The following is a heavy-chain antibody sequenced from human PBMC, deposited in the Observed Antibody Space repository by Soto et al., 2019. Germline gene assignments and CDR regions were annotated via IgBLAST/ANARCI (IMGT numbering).Heavy chain of an antibody. CDR3: AKSLSTATPFDY. CDR1: GFAFNNYG. V-gene: IGHV3-23*01. D-gene: IGHD2-15*01. J-gene: IGHJ4*02. CDR2: ISVTGDT. Sequence: GGSLRLSCTVSGFAFNNYGINWVRQAPGKGPEWVSHISVTGDTYYADSVKGRFTISRDNSKNTLFLQMNSLRAEDTAVYYCAKSLSTATPFDYWGQGTPVTVSS.